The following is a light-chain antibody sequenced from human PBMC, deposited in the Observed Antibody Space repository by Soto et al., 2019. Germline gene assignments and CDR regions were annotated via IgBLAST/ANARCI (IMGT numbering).Light chain of an antibody. J-gene: IGKJ1*01. CDR3: QQYETFSGT. CDR2: AAS. V-gene: IGKV1-6*01. Sequence: AIQLTQSPSSLSASVGDRVTITCRASQAIRSALGWYQQRPGKVPKLLIYAASTLQRGVPSRFSGSGFGTDFTLTISSLQPEDFATYYCQQYETFSGTFGPGTKVDIK. CDR1: QAIRSA.